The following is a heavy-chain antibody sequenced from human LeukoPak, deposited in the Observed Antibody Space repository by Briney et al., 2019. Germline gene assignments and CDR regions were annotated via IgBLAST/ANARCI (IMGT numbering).Heavy chain of an antibody. Sequence: GGSLRLSCAASGFTFSSYGMYWVRQAPGKGLEWVAFIRYDGSNKYYADSVKGRFTISRDNSKNTLYLQMNSLRAEDTAVYYCAKEMGYSSGWTFDYWGQGTLVTVSS. J-gene: IGHJ4*02. D-gene: IGHD6-19*01. CDR3: AKEMGYSSGWTFDY. CDR1: GFTFSSYG. V-gene: IGHV3-30*02. CDR2: IRYDGSNK.